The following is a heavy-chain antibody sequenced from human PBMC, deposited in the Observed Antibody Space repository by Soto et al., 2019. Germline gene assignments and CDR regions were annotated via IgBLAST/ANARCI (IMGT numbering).Heavy chain of an antibody. V-gene: IGHV1-18*04. J-gene: IGHJ6*02. CDR3: ARDAVGATSNYYYYGMDV. D-gene: IGHD1-26*01. CDR1: GYTFTSYG. CDR2: ISAYNGNT. Sequence: QVQLVQSGAEVKKPGASVKVSCKASGYTFTSYGISWVRQVPGQGLEWMGWISAYNGNTNYAQKLQGRVTMTTDTSTSTAYMELRSLRSDDTAVYYCARDAVGATSNYYYYGMDVWGQGTTVTVSS.